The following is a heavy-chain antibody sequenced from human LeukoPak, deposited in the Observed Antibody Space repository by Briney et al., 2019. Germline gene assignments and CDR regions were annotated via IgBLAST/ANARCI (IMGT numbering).Heavy chain of an antibody. V-gene: IGHV1-69*01. CDR2: IIPVFGAA. D-gene: IGHD4-17*01. CDR3: ARVGLPTVSRLYYFDY. Sequence: GSSVKVSCKASGGTFSSFAISWVRQAPGQGLEWMGGIIPVFGAANYAQNFQGRVTITADESTSTAYMELSSLRSEDTAVYYCARVGLPTVSRLYYFDYWGQGTLVTVSS. CDR1: GGTFSSFA. J-gene: IGHJ4*02.